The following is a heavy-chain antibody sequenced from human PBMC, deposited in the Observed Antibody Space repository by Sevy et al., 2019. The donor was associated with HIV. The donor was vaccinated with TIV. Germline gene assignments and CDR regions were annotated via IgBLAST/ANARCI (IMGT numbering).Heavy chain of an antibody. CDR1: GFSLSDHA. Sequence: GGSLRLSCAASGFSLSDHAVSWVRQTPGKGLEWLAVISSNGRNQYYADSVKGRFTISKDDSKNTLYLQLNSLRAEDTAVHYCARFVGYCSGGRCSIIDFWGQGTLVTVSS. J-gene: IGHJ4*02. CDR3: ARFVGYCSGGRCSIIDF. D-gene: IGHD2-15*01. V-gene: IGHV3-30*04. CDR2: ISSNGRNQ.